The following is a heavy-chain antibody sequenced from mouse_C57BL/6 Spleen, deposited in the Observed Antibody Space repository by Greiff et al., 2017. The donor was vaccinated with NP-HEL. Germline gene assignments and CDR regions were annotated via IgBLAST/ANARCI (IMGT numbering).Heavy chain of an antibody. CDR3: ASEDYYDMDD. V-gene: IGHV1-82*01. CDR1: GYAFSSSW. CDR2: IYPGDGDT. Sequence: QVQLKESGPELVKPGASVKISCKASGYAFSSSWMNWVKQRPGKGLEWIGRIYPGDGDTNYNGKFKGKATLTADKTSSTAYMQLSSLTSEDSAVYCCASEDYYDMDDWGTGTTVTVSS. J-gene: IGHJ1*03. D-gene: IGHD2-4*01.